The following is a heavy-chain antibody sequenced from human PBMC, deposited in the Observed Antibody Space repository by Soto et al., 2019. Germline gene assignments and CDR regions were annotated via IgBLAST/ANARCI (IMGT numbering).Heavy chain of an antibody. Sequence: SETLSLTCTASGGSISRYYWSWIRQPPGKGLEWIGYIYYSGSTNYNPSLKSRVTISVDTSKNQFSLKLSSVTAADTAVYYCFRHKTAYDILTGHYYYGMDVWGQGTTVTVSS. V-gene: IGHV4-59*01. D-gene: IGHD3-9*01. CDR3: FRHKTAYDILTGHYYYGMDV. CDR2: IYYSGST. CDR1: GGSISRYY. J-gene: IGHJ6*02.